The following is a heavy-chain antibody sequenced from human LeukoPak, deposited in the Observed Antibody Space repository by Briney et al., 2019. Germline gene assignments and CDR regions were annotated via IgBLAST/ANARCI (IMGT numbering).Heavy chain of an antibody. D-gene: IGHD6-13*01. Sequence: GRSLRLSCAASGFTFSSYGMHWVRQAPGKGLEWVAVISYDGSNKYYADSVKGRFTISRDNSKNTLYLQMKSLRAEDTPVYYCGKDYGSSIWYPDYFDYWGQGTLVTVSS. CDR2: ISYDGSNK. CDR1: GFTFSSYG. V-gene: IGHV3-30*18. CDR3: GKDYGSSIWYPDYFDY. J-gene: IGHJ4*02.